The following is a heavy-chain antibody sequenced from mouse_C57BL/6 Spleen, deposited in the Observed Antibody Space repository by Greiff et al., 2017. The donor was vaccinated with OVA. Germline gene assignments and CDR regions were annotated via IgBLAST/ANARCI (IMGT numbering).Heavy chain of an antibody. CDR3: ARSYYGSSLNYFDY. CDR1: GYTFTSYW. V-gene: IGHV1-64*01. Sequence: QVQLQQPGAELVKPGASVKLSCKASGYTFTSYWMHWVKQRPGQGLEWIGMIHPNSGSTNYNEKFKSKATLTVDKSSSTAYMQLSSLTSEHSAVYYCARSYYGSSLNYFDYWGQGTTLTVSS. D-gene: IGHD1-1*01. J-gene: IGHJ2*01. CDR2: IHPNSGST.